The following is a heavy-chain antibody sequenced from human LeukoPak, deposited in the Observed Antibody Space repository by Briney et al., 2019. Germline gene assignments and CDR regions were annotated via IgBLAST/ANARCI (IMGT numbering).Heavy chain of an antibody. D-gene: IGHD3-16*01. CDR2: ISSSSSTI. CDR3: ARDQARGADY. CDR1: GFTFSSYS. Sequence: SGGSLRLSCAASGFTFSSYSMNWIRQAPGKGLEWVSYISSSSSTIYYADSVKGRFTISRDNAKNSLYLQMNSLRAEDTAVYYCARDQARGADYWGQGTLVTVSS. J-gene: IGHJ4*02. V-gene: IGHV3-48*04.